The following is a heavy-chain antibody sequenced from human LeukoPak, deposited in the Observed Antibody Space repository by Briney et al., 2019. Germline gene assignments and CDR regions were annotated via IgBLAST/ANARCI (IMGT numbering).Heavy chain of an antibody. CDR1: GFTFSSYA. Sequence: GGSLRLSCAASGFTFSSYAMSWVRQAPGKGLEWVSALSGSGGSTYYADSVKGRFTISRDNSKNTLYLQMNSLRAEDTAVYDCATDDPLLVVGITASAYWGEGTLVTVSS. CDR3: ATDDPLLVVGITASAY. J-gene: IGHJ4*02. D-gene: IGHD1-26*01. V-gene: IGHV3-23*01. CDR2: LSGSGGST.